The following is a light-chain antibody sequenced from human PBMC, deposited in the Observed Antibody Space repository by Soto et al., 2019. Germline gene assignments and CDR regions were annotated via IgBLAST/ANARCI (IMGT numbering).Light chain of an antibody. CDR2: GAS. Sequence: IVLTQSPGTLSLSPWERATLSWRASQSVSNNYLAWYQQKPGQAPRLLIYGASNRATGIPDRFSGSGSGTDFTLTISRLEPEDSAVYYCQQRNIWPPVTFGQGTRLEIK. J-gene: IGKJ5*01. CDR1: QSVSNNY. V-gene: IGKV3D-20*02. CDR3: QQRNIWPPVT.